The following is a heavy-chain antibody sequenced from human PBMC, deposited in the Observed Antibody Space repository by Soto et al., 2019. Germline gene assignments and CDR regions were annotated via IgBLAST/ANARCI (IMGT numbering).Heavy chain of an antibody. Sequence: SVKVSCKASGGTFGSYTISWVRQAPGQGLEWMGRIIPILGIANYAQKFQGRVTITADKSTSTAYMELSSLRSEDTAVYYCARDSIAARPANFDYWGQGTLVTVSS. J-gene: IGHJ4*02. D-gene: IGHD6-6*01. CDR1: GGTFGSYT. CDR3: ARDSIAARPANFDY. V-gene: IGHV1-69*04. CDR2: IIPILGIA.